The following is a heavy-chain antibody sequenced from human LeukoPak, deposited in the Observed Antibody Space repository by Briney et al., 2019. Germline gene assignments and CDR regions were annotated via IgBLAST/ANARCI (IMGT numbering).Heavy chain of an antibody. Sequence: ASVKVSCKASGYTFTSYGISWVRQAPGQGLEWMGWISAYNGNTNYAQKLQGRVTMTTDTSTSTAYMELRSLRSEDTAVYYCARPSGSYLRNAFDIWGQGTMVTVSS. J-gene: IGHJ3*02. CDR2: ISAYNGNT. V-gene: IGHV1-18*01. D-gene: IGHD1-26*01. CDR3: ARPSGSYLRNAFDI. CDR1: GYTFTSYG.